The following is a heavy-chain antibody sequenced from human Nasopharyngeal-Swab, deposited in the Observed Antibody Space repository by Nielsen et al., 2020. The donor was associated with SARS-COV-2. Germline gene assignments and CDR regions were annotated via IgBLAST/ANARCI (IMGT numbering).Heavy chain of an antibody. Sequence: VRQAPGQGLEWMGGIIPIFGTANYAQKFQGRVTITADESTSTAYMELSSLRSEDTAVYYCARLVGATLYGMDVWGQGTTVTVSS. CDR2: IIPIFGTA. J-gene: IGHJ6*02. CDR3: ARLVGATLYGMDV. V-gene: IGHV1-69*01. D-gene: IGHD1-26*01.